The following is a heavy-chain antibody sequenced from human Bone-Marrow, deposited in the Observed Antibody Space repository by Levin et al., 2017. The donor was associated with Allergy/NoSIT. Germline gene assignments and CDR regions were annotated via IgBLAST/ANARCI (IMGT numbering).Heavy chain of an antibody. CDR2: IYSSGTT. CDR3: ARGGRLENVVLSHHLDS. Sequence: SETLSLTCTVSGGSITSHYWNWIRQPPGKGLEWIGYIYSSGTTNYNPSLESRVSMSVDTSKNQFSLWLNSVTAADKAVYFCARGGRLENVVLSHHLDSWGQGTLVSVSS. V-gene: IGHV4-59*11. CDR1: GGSITSHY. D-gene: IGHD4/OR15-4a*01. J-gene: IGHJ4*02.